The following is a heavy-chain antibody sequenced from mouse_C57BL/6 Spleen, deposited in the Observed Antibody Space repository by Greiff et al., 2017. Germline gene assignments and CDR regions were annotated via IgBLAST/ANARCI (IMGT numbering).Heavy chain of an antibody. CDR2: FHPYNDDT. D-gene: IGHD2-3*01. J-gene: IGHJ4*01. CDR1: GYTFTTYP. CDR3: ARQIYDGYYAMDY. Sequence: VQLVESGAELVKPGASVKMSCKASGYTFTTYPIEWMKQNHGKSLEWIGNFHPYNDDTKYNEKFKGKATLTVEKSSSTVYLELSRLTSDDSAVYYCARQIYDGYYAMDYWGQGTSVTVSS. V-gene: IGHV1-47*01.